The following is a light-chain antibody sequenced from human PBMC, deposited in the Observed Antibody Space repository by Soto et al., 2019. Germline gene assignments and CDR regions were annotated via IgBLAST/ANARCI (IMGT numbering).Light chain of an antibody. J-gene: IGLJ1*01. CDR1: SSDVGGYNY. Sequence: QSVLTQPPSASGSPGQSVTISCTGTSSDVGGYNYVSWYQHHPGKAPKLIIYEDNQRPSGVPDRFSGSKSGTSASLAISGLRSEDEADYYCAAWDDSLSVLFGTGTKVHRP. V-gene: IGLV2-8*01. CDR2: EDN. CDR3: AAWDDSLSVL.